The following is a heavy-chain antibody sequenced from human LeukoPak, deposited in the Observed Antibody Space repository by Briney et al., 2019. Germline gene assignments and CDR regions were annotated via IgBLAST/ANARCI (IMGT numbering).Heavy chain of an antibody. V-gene: IGHV4-59*08. J-gene: IGHJ4*02. Sequence: SETLSLTCTVSGGSISSYYWSWIRQPPGKGLEWIGYIYSSGSTNYNASLEGRVTISVDTSKNQFSLKLSSVTAADTAVYYCARADYDILTGYRYWGQGTLVTVSS. CDR3: ARADYDILTGYRY. CDR2: IYSSGST. D-gene: IGHD3-9*01. CDR1: GGSISSYY.